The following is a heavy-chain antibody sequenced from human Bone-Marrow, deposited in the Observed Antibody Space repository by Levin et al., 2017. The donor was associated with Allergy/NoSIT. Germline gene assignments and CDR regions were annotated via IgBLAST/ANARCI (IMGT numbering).Heavy chain of an antibody. CDR1: GFPFGDYD. D-gene: IGHD4-23*01. V-gene: IGHV3-23*01. CDR2: IGDSGKTT. Sequence: GESLKISCAASGFPFGDYDMSWVRQAPGKGLEWVSGIGDSGKTTYYTDSVKGRFIISRDNAKNTLYLQMNSLRAEDTATYYCAKVFGRRRWDDAFDFWGQGTMVSVSS. CDR3: AKVFGRRRWDDAFDF. J-gene: IGHJ3*01.